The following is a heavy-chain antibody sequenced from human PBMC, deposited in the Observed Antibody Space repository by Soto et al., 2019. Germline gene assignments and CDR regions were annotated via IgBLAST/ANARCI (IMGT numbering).Heavy chain of an antibody. CDR2: INPNSGDT. Sequence: QVQLVQSAAEVKKPGASVKVSCKASGYTFNAYYIHWVRQAPGQGLEWVGRINPNSGDTTYTQKFEGRVTMTRDTSISTAYLELTVLRSDDTAIYYWARNPRPLSNLDYWGQGTLVTVSS. CDR3: ARNPRPLSNLDY. CDR1: GYTFNAYY. D-gene: IGHD6-6*01. V-gene: IGHV1-2*02. J-gene: IGHJ4*02.